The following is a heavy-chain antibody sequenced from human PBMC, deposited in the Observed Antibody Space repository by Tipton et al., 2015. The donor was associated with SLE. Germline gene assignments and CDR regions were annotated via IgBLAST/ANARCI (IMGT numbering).Heavy chain of an antibody. CDR2: IQSAGSST. J-gene: IGHJ4*02. CDR3: AKVKLGDYLFYFDF. CDR1: GFTFSKDI. V-gene: IGHV3-23*03. D-gene: IGHD7-27*01. Sequence: SLRLSCAASGFTFSKDIMSWVRQAPGKGLEWVAIIQSAGSSTYYADSVKGRFTVSRDNSKSTLYLQMNRLRAEDTAVYYCAKVKLGDYLFYFDFWGQGTLVTVSS.